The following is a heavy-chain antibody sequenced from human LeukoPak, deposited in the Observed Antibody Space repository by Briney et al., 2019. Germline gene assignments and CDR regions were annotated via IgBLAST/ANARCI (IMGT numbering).Heavy chain of an antibody. V-gene: IGHV3-11*01. CDR1: GFTFSDYY. Sequence: GGSLRLSCAASGFTFSDYYMSWIRQAPGKGQEWVSYISSSGSTIYYADSVKGRFTISRDNAKNSLYLQMNSLRAEDTAVYYCARERITMVVAAFFDYWGQGTLVTVSS. CDR3: ARERITMVVAAFFDY. CDR2: ISSSGSTI. J-gene: IGHJ4*02. D-gene: IGHD2-15*01.